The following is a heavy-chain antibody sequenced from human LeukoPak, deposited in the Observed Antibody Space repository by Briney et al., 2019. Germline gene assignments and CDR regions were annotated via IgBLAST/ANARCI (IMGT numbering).Heavy chain of an antibody. CDR1: GFTFSSYA. V-gene: IGHV3-30-3*01. Sequence: GRSLRLSCAASGFTFSSYAMHWVRQAPGKGLEGVAVISYDGSNKYYADSVKGRFTISRDNSKNTLYLQMNSLRAEDTAVYYCLREGGYCSGGSCPPPFDYWGQGTLVTVSS. CDR3: LREGGYCSGGSCPPPFDY. CDR2: ISYDGSNK. D-gene: IGHD2-15*01. J-gene: IGHJ4*02.